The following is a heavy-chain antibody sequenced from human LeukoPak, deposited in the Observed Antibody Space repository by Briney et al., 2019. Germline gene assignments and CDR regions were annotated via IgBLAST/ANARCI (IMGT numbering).Heavy chain of an antibody. D-gene: IGHD3-22*01. V-gene: IGHV4-59*01. CDR3: ARGGYPDAFDI. CDR1: GGSISSYY. J-gene: IGHJ3*02. CDR2: IYYSGST. Sequence: TSGTLSLTCTVSGGSISSYYWSWIRQPPGKGLEWIGYIYYSGSTNYNPSLKSRVTISVDTSKNQFSLKLSSVTAADTAVYYCARGGYPDAFDIWGQGTMVTVSS.